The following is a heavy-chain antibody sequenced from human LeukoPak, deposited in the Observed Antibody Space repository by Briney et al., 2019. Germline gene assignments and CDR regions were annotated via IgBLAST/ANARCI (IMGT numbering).Heavy chain of an antibody. J-gene: IGHJ4*02. D-gene: IGHD6-19*01. CDR3: AKDSSGWAFDY. CDR2: ISYDGSSK. Sequence: GGSLRLSCAASGFTFSSYGMHWVRQAPGKGLEWVAVISYDGSSKYYADSVKGRFTISRDNSKNTLYLQMNSLRAEDTAVYYCAKDSSGWAFDYWGQGTLVTVSS. V-gene: IGHV3-30*18. CDR1: GFTFSSYG.